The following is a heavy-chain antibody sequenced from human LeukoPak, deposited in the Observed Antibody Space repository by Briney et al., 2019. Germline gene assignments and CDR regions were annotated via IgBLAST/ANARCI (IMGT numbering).Heavy chain of an antibody. D-gene: IGHD2-15*01. CDR1: GYTVTNYD. CDR2: MNPNSGNT. CDR3: ARGAPRGKKYCTGGSCYCWFDP. Sequence: GASVKVSCKTSGYTVTNYDINWVRQATGQGLEWMGWMNPNSGNTGYTQKFQGRVSMTRDTSISTAYMELSSLRSEDTAVYYCARGAPRGKKYCTGGSCYCWFDPWGQGTLVTVSS. J-gene: IGHJ5*02. V-gene: IGHV1-8*01.